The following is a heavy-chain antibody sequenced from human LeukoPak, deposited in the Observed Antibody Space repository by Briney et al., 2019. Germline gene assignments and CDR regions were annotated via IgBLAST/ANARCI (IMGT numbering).Heavy chain of an antibody. J-gene: IGHJ1*01. D-gene: IGHD5-24*01. Sequence: VGSLRLSCAASGFTFSSYAMSWVRQAPGRGLEWVSAISGSGGSTYYADSVKGRFTISRDNSKNTLYLQMNSLRAEDTAVYYCAKDSSTITAQYFQHWGQGTLVTVSS. V-gene: IGHV3-23*01. CDR1: GFTFSSYA. CDR2: ISGSGGST. CDR3: AKDSSTITAQYFQH.